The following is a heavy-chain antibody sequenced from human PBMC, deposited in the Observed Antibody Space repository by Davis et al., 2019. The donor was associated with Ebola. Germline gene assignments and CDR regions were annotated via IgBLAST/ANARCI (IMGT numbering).Heavy chain of an antibody. CDR1: GGSISSGDYY. J-gene: IGHJ6*03. Sequence: PSETLSFTCTVSGGSISSGDYYWSWIRQPPGKGLEWIGYIYYSGSTYYNPSLKSRVTISVDTSKNQFSLKLSSVTAADTAVYYCARILDLRWRYMDVWGKGTTVTVSS. V-gene: IGHV4-30-4*01. CDR2: IYYSGST. CDR3: ARILDLRWRYMDV. D-gene: IGHD4-23*01.